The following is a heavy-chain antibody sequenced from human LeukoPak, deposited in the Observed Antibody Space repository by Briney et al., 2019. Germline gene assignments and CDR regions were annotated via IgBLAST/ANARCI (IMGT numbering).Heavy chain of an antibody. V-gene: IGHV3-23*01. J-gene: IGHJ4*02. CDR1: GFTFSSYA. CDR3: AKDHDFWSGYYEDY. CDR2: ISGSGGST. D-gene: IGHD3-3*01. Sequence: GASLRLSWAASGFTFSSYAMSWVRQAPGKGLEWVSAISGSGGSTYYADSVKGRFTISRDNSKNTLYLQMNSLRAEDTAVYYCAKDHDFWSGYYEDYWGQGTLVTVSS.